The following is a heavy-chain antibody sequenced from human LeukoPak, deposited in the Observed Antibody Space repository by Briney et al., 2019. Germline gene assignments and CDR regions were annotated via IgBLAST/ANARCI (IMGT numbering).Heavy chain of an antibody. D-gene: IGHD3-16*01. CDR1: GFTFGDYA. CDR3: ARDRLGTYGMDV. Sequence: GGSLRLSCTASGFTFGDYAMSWFRQAPGKGLEWVSYISSRSSTIYYADSVKGRFTISRDNAKNSLYLQMNSLRAEDTAVYYCARDRLGTYGMDVWGQGTTVTVSS. CDR2: ISSRSSTI. V-gene: IGHV3-11*01. J-gene: IGHJ6*02.